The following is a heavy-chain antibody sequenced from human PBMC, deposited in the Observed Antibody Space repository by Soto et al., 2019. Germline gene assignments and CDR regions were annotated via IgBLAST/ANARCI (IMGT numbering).Heavy chain of an antibody. CDR2: ISGSTGKT. CDR1: GFTFRTYA. D-gene: IGHD3-10*01. CDR3: AENRGSGSPYYYNMEV. V-gene: IGHV3-23*01. J-gene: IGHJ6*02. Sequence: EVQVLESVGGLVQPGGSLRLSCAASGFTFRTYAMSWVRQAPGKGLEWVSVISGSTGKTYYADSVKGRFTISRDNSKNTLSLQINSLRGEDTAVYFCAENRGSGSPYYYNMEVWGQGTMVTVSS.